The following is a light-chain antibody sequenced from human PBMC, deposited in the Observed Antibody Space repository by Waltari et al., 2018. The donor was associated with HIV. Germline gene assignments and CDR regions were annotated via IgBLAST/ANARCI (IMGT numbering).Light chain of an antibody. CDR1: QSVSSN. CDR3: QQYNNWPPYT. J-gene: IGKJ2*01. V-gene: IGKV3-15*01. CDR2: DAS. Sequence: EIVLTQSPGTLSLSPGERATLSCRASQSVSSNVAWYQQKSGQAPRLLLYDASTRATGVPARFSGSGSGTEFTLTISSLQSEDFAVYYCQQYNNWPPYTFGQGTKLEI.